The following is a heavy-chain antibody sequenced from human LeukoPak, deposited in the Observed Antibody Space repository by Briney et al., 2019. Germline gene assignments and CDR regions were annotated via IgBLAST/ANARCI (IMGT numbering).Heavy chain of an antibody. V-gene: IGHV4-4*07. Sequence: SESLSLTCDVSGDFFRSYWWGWVRQPAGKGLEWIGRIYATGSTKFNPSLKSRLTMSMDTSTNQFSLKLTSVTAADTAVYFCVRQGYTASYYFLDSWSQGILVTVSS. D-gene: IGHD1-26*01. CDR3: VRQGYTASYYFLDS. CDR2: IYATGST. J-gene: IGHJ4*02. CDR1: GDFFRSYW.